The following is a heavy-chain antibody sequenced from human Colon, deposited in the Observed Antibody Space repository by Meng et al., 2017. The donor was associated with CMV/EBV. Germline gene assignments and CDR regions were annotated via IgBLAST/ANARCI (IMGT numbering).Heavy chain of an antibody. CDR2: ISPYNGNT. CDR3: ARVVEGIVY. J-gene: IGHJ4*02. Sequence: ASVKVSCKASGNTSTKYGISWVRQAPGQGLEWMGWISPYNGNTNYAQKLQGRVTMTRDSSASTVYMELRTLKSDDTAVYYCARVVEGIVYWGQGTLVTVSS. V-gene: IGHV1-18*01. CDR1: GNTSTKYG. D-gene: IGHD2-15*01.